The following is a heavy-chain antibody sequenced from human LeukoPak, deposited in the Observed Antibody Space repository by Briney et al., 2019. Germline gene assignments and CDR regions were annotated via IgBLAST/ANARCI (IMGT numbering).Heavy chain of an antibody. CDR3: ARNQISYGGRPYYFDY. D-gene: IGHD4-23*01. J-gene: IGHJ4*02. V-gene: IGHV4-59*01. Sequence: PSETLSLTCTVSGGSISSYYWSWIRQPPGKGLEWIGYIYYSGSTNYNPSLKSRVTISVDTSKNQFSLKLSSVTAADTAVYYCARNQISYGGRPYYFDYWGQGTLVTVSS. CDR1: GGSISSYY. CDR2: IYYSGST.